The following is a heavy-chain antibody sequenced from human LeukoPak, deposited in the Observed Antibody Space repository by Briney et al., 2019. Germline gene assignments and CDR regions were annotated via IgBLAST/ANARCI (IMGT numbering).Heavy chain of an antibody. CDR2: IYYSGST. J-gene: IGHJ4*02. CDR1: GGSISSSSYY. V-gene: IGHV4-39*07. CDR3: ARDEGSSYPFDY. Sequence: SETLSLTCTVSGGSISSSSYYWGWIRQPPGKGLEWIGSIYYSGSTYYNPSLKSRVTISVDTSKNQFSLNLSSVAAADTAVYFCARDEGSSYPFDYWGQGTLVTVSS. D-gene: IGHD2-2*01.